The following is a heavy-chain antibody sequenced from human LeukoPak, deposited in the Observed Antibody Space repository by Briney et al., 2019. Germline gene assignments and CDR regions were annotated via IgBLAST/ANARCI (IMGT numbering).Heavy chain of an antibody. CDR2: ISSSSSYI. Sequence: GGSLRLSCAASGFTFSSYSMNWVRQAPGKGLEWVSSISSSSSYISYADSVKGRFTISRDNAKNSLYLQMNSLRAEDTAVYYCARRVEPWGQGTLVTVSS. CDR1: GFTFSSYS. V-gene: IGHV3-21*01. CDR3: ARRVEP. J-gene: IGHJ5*02.